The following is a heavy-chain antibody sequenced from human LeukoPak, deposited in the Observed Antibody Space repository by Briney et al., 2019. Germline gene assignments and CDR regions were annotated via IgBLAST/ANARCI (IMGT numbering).Heavy chain of an antibody. CDR3: ARDFAMWGYSHDY. V-gene: IGHV1-2*02. D-gene: IGHD5-18*01. CDR2: INPNSGGT. J-gene: IGHJ4*02. Sequence: ASVKVSCKASGYTFTGYYMHWVRQAPGQGLEWMGWINPNSGGTNYAQKFQGRVTMTRDTSISTAYMELGRLRSDDTAVYYCARDFAMWGYSHDYWGQGTLVTVSS. CDR1: GYTFTGYY.